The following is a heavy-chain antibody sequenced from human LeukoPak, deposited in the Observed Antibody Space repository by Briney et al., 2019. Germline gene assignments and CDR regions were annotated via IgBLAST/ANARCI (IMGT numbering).Heavy chain of an antibody. CDR3: AKPNLVGATTWGDYFDY. J-gene: IGHJ4*02. CDR1: GFTFDDYA. Sequence: GGSLRLSCAASGFTFDDYAMHWVRQAPEEGLEWVSGISWNSGSIGYADSVKGRFTISRDNAKNSLHLQMNSLRAEDTALYYCAKPNLVGATTWGDYFDYWGQGTLVTVSS. CDR2: ISWNSGSI. V-gene: IGHV3-9*01. D-gene: IGHD1-26*01.